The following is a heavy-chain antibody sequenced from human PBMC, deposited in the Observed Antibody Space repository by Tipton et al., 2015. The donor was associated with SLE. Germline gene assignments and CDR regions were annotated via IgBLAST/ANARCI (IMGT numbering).Heavy chain of an antibody. CDR3: VRDLDDGGHGHFDL. V-gene: IGHV4-30-2*01. D-gene: IGHD4-23*01. CDR2: INHSGST. Sequence: TLSLTCAVSGGSISSGGYSWSWIRQPPGKGLEWIGEINHSGSTNYNPSLKSRVTISVDTSKNQFSLNLNSVTAADTAVYYCVRDLDDGGHGHFDLWGRGTLVTVSP. J-gene: IGHJ2*01. CDR1: GGSISSGGYS.